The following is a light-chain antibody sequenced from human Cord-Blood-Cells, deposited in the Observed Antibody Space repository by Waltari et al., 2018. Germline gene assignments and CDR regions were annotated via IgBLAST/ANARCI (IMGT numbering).Light chain of an antibody. J-gene: IGKJ3*01. Sequence: DIQMTQSPSSLSASVGDRVTITCRPSQSISSYLNWYQQKPGKAPELLIYAASSLQSGVPSRFSGSVSGTYFTLTISSLQPEDFATYYCQQSYSTPFTFGPGTKVDIK. CDR1: QSISSY. V-gene: IGKV1-39*01. CDR2: AAS. CDR3: QQSYSTPFT.